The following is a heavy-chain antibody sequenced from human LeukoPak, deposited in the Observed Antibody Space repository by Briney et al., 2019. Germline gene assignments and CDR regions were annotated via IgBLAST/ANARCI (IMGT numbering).Heavy chain of an antibody. V-gene: IGHV1-2*02. D-gene: IGHD2-15*01. CDR2: INPNSGGT. J-gene: IGHJ4*02. Sequence: GASVKVSCKASGYTFTGYYMHWVRQAPGQGLEWMGWINPNSGGTNYAQKFQGRVTMTRDTSISTAYMELSRLRSDDTAVYYCARSLIVVAVAATHSDYWGQGTLVAVSS. CDR3: ARSLIVVAVAATHSDY. CDR1: GYTFTGYY.